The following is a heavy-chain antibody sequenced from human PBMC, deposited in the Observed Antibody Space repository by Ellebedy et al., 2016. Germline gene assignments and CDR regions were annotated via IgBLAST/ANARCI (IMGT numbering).Heavy chain of an antibody. CDR1: GLNFDTFF. Sequence: GGSLRLSXVASGLNFDTFFMSWVRQAPGKGLEWVSTINAGSDDTRFADSVKGRFTFSRDNPRNTVYLRMNNLRVEDTAVYYCRQGHYFGYWGQGTLVTVSS. CDR2: INAGSDDT. J-gene: IGHJ4*02. V-gene: IGHV3-23*01. CDR3: RQGHYFGY.